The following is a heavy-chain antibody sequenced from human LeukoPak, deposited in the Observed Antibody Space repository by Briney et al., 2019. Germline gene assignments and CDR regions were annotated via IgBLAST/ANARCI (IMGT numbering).Heavy chain of an antibody. D-gene: IGHD3-22*01. Sequence: GGSLRLSCAASGFTFSSYPMLWVRQAPGKGLEYVSAISGAGGTTYYANSVKGRFTISRDNSKNTLYLQMGSLRAEDVAVYYCARVFQDSGGFYYDYWGQGTLVTVSS. J-gene: IGHJ4*02. CDR1: GFTFSSYP. CDR3: ARVFQDSGGFYYDY. V-gene: IGHV3-64*01. CDR2: ISGAGGTT.